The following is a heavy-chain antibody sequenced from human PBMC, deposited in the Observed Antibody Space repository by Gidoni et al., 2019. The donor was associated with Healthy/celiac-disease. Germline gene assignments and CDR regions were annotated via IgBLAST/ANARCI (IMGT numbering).Heavy chain of an antibody. CDR3: ARRGQWLVSDYYYGMDV. J-gene: IGHJ6*02. CDR2: ISAYNGNT. V-gene: IGHV1-18*01. CDR1: VYTFTSYG. Sequence: QVQLVQSGAEVKKPGASVKVSCQASVYTFTSYGISWVRQAPGQGLEWMGWISAYNGNTNDAQKLQGRVTMTTDTSTSTAYMELRSLRSDDTAVYYCARRGQWLVSDYYYGMDVWGQGTTVTVSS. D-gene: IGHD6-19*01.